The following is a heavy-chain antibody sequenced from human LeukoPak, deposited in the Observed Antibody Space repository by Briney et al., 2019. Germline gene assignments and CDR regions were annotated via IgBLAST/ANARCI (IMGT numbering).Heavy chain of an antibody. CDR3: ARGSGSYYYDSSGYCDY. Sequence: GASVKVSCKASGYTFTGYYIHWVRQAPGQGLEWMGWINPNSGGTNYAQKFQGRVTMTRDTSISTAYMELSRLRSDDTAVYYCARGSGSYYYDSSGYCDYWGQGTLVTVSS. CDR2: INPNSGGT. CDR1: GYTFTGYY. D-gene: IGHD3-22*01. J-gene: IGHJ4*02. V-gene: IGHV1-2*02.